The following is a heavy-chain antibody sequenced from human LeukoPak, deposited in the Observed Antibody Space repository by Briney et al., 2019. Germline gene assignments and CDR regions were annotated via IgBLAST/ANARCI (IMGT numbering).Heavy chain of an antibody. Sequence: SETLSLTCTVSGGSLSSGTFYWSWIRQPAGKGLEWIGRIHTSGSANSNPSLKSRVTISVDAFKNQLSLNLTSVTAADTAVYYCARGLATRPDWFDPWGQGTLVTVSS. J-gene: IGHJ5*02. V-gene: IGHV4-61*02. CDR2: IHTSGSA. D-gene: IGHD6-6*01. CDR1: GGSLSSGTFY. CDR3: ARGLATRPDWFDP.